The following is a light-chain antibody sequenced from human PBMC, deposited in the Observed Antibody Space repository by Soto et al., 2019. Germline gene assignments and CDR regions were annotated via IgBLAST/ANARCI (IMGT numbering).Light chain of an antibody. Sequence: EIVMTQSPATLSLSPGQRATLSCRASQRVSSKLAWYQQRPGQAPRLLIYSASTRATGIPARFSGSGSGTEFTLTISSLQSEDFAVYYCHQYNHWLTWTFGQGTKVDIK. CDR2: SAS. CDR3: HQYNHWLTWT. V-gene: IGKV3-15*01. J-gene: IGKJ1*01. CDR1: QRVSSK.